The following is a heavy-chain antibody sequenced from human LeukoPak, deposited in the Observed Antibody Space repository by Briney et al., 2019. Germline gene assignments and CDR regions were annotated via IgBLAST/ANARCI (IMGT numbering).Heavy chain of an antibody. V-gene: IGHV3-33*06. CDR2: ICYDGSNK. J-gene: IGHJ3*01. Sequence: GRSLRLSCVASVFTFSNYGMHWVRQAPGMGGEWVAVICYDGSNKNYRDSVRGRFTIYRDNFKNTLYLEMNSLRVEDTAICYCAKDIQFSTWGLGTMVTVSS. CDR1: VFTFSNYG. D-gene: IGHD5-24*01. CDR3: AKDIQFST.